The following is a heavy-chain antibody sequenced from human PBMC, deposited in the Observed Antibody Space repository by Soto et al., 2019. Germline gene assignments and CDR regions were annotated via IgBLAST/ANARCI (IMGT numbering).Heavy chain of an antibody. V-gene: IGHV3-33*01. CDR2: IWYDGSNK. J-gene: IGHJ4*02. CDR3: ARLGGSGSYTVDY. D-gene: IGHD3-10*01. CDR1: GFTFRSYG. Sequence: QVQLVESGGGVVEPGRSLRLSCAASGFTFRSYGMHWVRQAPGKGLEWVALIWYDGSNKYYADSVKGRFTISRDNSKNTLYLQMNRLRVEDTAVYYCARLGGSGSYTVDYWGQGTLVTVSS.